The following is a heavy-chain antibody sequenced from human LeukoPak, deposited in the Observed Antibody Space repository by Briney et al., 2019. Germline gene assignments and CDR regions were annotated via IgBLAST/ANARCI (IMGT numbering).Heavy chain of an antibody. V-gene: IGHV3-30*18. J-gene: IGHJ4*02. CDR1: GFTFSSYG. Sequence: GGSLRLSCAASGFTFSSYGMHWVRQAPGKGLEWVAVISYDGSNKYYADSVKGRFTISRDNSKNTLYLQMNSLRAEDTAVYYCAKEQWAFGDYYDYWGQGTLVTVSS. D-gene: IGHD3-16*01. CDR2: ISYDGSNK. CDR3: AKEQWAFGDYYDY.